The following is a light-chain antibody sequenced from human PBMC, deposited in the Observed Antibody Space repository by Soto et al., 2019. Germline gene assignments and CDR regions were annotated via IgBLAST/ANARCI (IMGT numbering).Light chain of an antibody. CDR3: AAWDDSLRSYL. CDR1: SSNIGSNT. J-gene: IGLJ1*01. Sequence: QLVLTQPPSASGTPGQRVTIFCSGSSSNIGSNTVNWYQQLPGTAPKLLIYNNNQRPSGVPDRLSGSKSGSSASLAISGLQSEDEADYYCAAWDDSLRSYLFGSGTKLTVL. V-gene: IGLV1-44*01. CDR2: NNN.